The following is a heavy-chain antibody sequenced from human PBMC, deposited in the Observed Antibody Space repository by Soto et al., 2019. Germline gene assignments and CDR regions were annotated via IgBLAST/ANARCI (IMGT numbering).Heavy chain of an antibody. J-gene: IGHJ6*02. CDR2: INHSGST. V-gene: IGHV4-34*01. CDR1: GGSFSGYY. Sequence: SETLSLTCAVYGGSFSGYYWSWIRQPPGKGLEWIGEINHSGSTNYNPSLKSRVTISVDTSKNQFSLKLSSVTAADTAVYYCARRGLRYLVYGMDVQGQGTTVTVSS. CDR3: ARRGLRYLVYGMDV. D-gene: IGHD3-9*01.